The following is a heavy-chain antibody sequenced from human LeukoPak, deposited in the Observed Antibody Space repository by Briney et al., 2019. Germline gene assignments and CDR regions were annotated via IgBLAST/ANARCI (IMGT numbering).Heavy chain of an antibody. CDR3: ARGWGQWGLAWGFDI. J-gene: IGHJ3*02. CDR1: GYTLTSYD. Sequence: ASVKVSCKASGYTLTSYDINWVRQATGQGLEWMGWMSPNSGNTGYAQKFQGRVTMTRNTSISTTYMELSGLRSEDTAVYYCARGWGQWGLAWGFDIWGQGTMVTVSS. D-gene: IGHD1-26*01. V-gene: IGHV1-8*01. CDR2: MSPNSGNT.